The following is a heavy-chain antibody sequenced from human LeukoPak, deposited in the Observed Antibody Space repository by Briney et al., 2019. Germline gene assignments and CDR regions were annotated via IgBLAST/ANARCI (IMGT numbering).Heavy chain of an antibody. J-gene: IGHJ4*02. V-gene: IGHV3-21*01. CDR2: ISSGSRYI. D-gene: IGHD2-15*01. Sequence: GGSLRLSCSASGFTFSTYSMNWVRQAPGKGLEWVSSISSGSRYIYYADSVKGRFTISRDNAKNSLYLQMNSLRDDDTAVYYCARVGNGRSWDYWGQGTLVSVSS. CDR1: GFTFSTYS. CDR3: ARVGNGRSWDY.